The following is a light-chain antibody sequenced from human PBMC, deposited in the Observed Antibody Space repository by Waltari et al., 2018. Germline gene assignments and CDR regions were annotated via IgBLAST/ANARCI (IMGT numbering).Light chain of an antibody. CDR2: DVS. Sequence: QSALTQSASVSGPPGQSITISCTGTSSDIGGYNYVSWYHQHPGKAPKLMTHDVSKRPAGVSNRFSGSKSGNAASLTISGRRAEDEADYYCSSYTSTNTWGFGGGTKLTVL. CDR3: SSYTSTNTWG. V-gene: IGLV2-14*01. J-gene: IGLJ2*01. CDR1: SSDIGGYNY.